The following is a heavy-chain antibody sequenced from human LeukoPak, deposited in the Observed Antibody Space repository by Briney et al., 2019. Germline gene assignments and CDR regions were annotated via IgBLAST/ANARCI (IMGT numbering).Heavy chain of an antibody. CDR1: GFTFSSCG. D-gene: IGHD3-22*01. Sequence: GGSLRPSCAASGFTFSSCGMHWVRQAPGKGLEWVAFIRYDGSNKYYADSVKGRFTISRDNSKNTLYLQMNSLRAEDTAVYYCANLRNYDCSGTLGYWGQGTLVTVSS. CDR3: ANLRNYDCSGTLGY. CDR2: IRYDGSNK. J-gene: IGHJ4*02. V-gene: IGHV3-30*02.